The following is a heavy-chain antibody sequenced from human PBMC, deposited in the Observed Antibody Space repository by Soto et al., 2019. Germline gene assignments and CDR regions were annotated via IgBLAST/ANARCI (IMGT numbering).Heavy chain of an antibody. CDR1: GYTFTSYA. Sequence: ASVKVSCKASGYTFTSYAMHWVRQAPGQRLEWMGWINAGNGNTKYSQKFQGRVTITRDTSASTAYMELSSLRSEDTAVYYCARGISSYYDFWSGSQPLDYWGQGTLVTVSS. V-gene: IGHV1-3*01. CDR3: ARGISSYYDFWSGSQPLDY. J-gene: IGHJ4*02. D-gene: IGHD3-3*01. CDR2: INAGNGNT.